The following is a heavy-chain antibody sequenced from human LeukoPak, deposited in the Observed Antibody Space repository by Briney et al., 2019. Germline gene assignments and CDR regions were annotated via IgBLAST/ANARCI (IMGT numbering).Heavy chain of an antibody. J-gene: IGHJ4*02. Sequence: PGRSLRLSCTASGFTFGESGLSWVRQAPGKGLEWISFIRSKAYGGTTEHAASVKGRFTISRDDSKSIVYLQMNSLKTEDTAMYYCTRAAYDSSGYLFDYWGQGTLVTVSS. CDR2: IRSKAYGGTT. CDR3: TRAAYDSSGYLFDY. D-gene: IGHD3-22*01. CDR1: GFTFGESG. V-gene: IGHV3-49*04.